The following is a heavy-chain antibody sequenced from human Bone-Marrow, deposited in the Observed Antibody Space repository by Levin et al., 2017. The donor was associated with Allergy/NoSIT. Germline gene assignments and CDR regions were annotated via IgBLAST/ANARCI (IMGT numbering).Heavy chain of an antibody. J-gene: IGHJ6*03. D-gene: IGHD2/OR15-2a*01. CDR1: GYSFTSYY. Sequence: VASVKVSCKASGYSFTSYYMDWVRQAPGQGLEWMGIINPSGGSTTYAQKFQGRVTMTRDTSTSTVYLELSSLRFEDTAVYYCARDPGDCDSANCYYSHMDVWGKGTTVTVSS. CDR2: INPSGGST. CDR3: ARDPGDCDSANCYYSHMDV. V-gene: IGHV1-46*01.